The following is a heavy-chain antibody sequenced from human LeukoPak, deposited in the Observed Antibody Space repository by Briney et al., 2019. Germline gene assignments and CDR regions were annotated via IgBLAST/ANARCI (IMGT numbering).Heavy chain of an antibody. Sequence: ASVKVSCKASGYTFTGYYMHWVRQAPGQGLEWMGWINPNSGDTNYAQKFQGRVTMTRDTSISTVYMELSSLRSEDTAVYYCARVLGPYYFDYWGQGTLVTVSS. V-gene: IGHV1-2*02. CDR1: GYTFTGYY. D-gene: IGHD1-26*01. CDR2: INPNSGDT. CDR3: ARVLGPYYFDY. J-gene: IGHJ4*02.